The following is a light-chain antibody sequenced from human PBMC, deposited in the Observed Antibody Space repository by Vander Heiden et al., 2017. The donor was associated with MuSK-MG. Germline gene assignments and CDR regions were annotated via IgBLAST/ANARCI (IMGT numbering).Light chain of an antibody. CDR2: DVS. CDR3: SSYTSSSTLEV. CDR1: SSDVGGSNY. Sequence: SALTQPASVSGSPGQSITISCTGTSSDVGGSNYVSWYQQHPGKAPKLMIYDVSNRPSGVSNRFSGSKSGNTASLTISGLQAEDEADYYCSSYTSSSTLEVFGGGTKLTVL. V-gene: IGLV2-14*03. J-gene: IGLJ2*01.